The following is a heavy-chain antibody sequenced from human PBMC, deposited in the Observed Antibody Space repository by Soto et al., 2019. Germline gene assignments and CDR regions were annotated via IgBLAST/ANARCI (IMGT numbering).Heavy chain of an antibody. J-gene: IGHJ6*02. CDR2: ISYDGSNK. V-gene: IGHV3-30*18. CDR3: AKMSCSSTSCYPNYYYYYGMDV. CDR1: GFTFSSYG. Sequence: QVQLVESGGGVVQPGRSLRLSCAASGFTFSSYGMHWVRQAPGKGLEWVAVISYDGSNKYYADSVKGRFTISRDNSKNXXYXQXTSLRAEDTAVYYCAKMSCSSTSCYPNYYYYYGMDVWGQGTTVTVSS. D-gene: IGHD2-2*01.